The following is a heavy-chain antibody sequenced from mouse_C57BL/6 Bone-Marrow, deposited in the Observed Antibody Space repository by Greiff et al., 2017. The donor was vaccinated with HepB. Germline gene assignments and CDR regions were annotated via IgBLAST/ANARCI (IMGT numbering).Heavy chain of an antibody. CDR1: GYAFTNYL. CDR2: INPGSGGT. V-gene: IGHV1-54*01. Sequence: VNVVESGAELVRPGTSVKVSCKASGYAFTNYLIEWVKQRPGQGLEWIGVINPGSGGTNYNEKFKGKATLTADKSSSTAYMQLSSLTSEDSAVYFCARRSYYSNLYAMDYWGQGTSVTVSS. J-gene: IGHJ4*01. D-gene: IGHD2-5*01. CDR3: ARRSYYSNLYAMDY.